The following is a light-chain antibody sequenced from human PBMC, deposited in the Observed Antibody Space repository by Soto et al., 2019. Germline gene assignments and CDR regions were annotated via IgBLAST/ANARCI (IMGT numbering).Light chain of an antibody. Sequence: DIPMTQSPSTLSASVGDRVTITCRASHDVRNWLSWYQQAPGKAPRLLIFDASRLEGGVPPRFSSSGSGIEFTLTISCLQPDDFVTYYCQHYSSFYPWTFGQGTRV. V-gene: IGKV1-5*01. CDR2: DAS. J-gene: IGKJ1*01. CDR1: HDVRNW. CDR3: QHYSSFYPWT.